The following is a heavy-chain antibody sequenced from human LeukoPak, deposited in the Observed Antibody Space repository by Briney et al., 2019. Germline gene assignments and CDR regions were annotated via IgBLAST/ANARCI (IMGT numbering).Heavy chain of an antibody. CDR2: INPSGGST. D-gene: IGHD3-10*01. CDR1: GYTFTSYY. Sequence: ASVKVSCKASGYTFTSYYMRWVRQAPGQGLEWMGIINPSGGSTSYEQKFQGRVTMTRDTSTSTVYMELSSLRSEDTAVYYCARDRQGILWFGESYFDYWGQGTLVTVSS. V-gene: IGHV1-46*01. J-gene: IGHJ4*02. CDR3: ARDRQGILWFGESYFDY.